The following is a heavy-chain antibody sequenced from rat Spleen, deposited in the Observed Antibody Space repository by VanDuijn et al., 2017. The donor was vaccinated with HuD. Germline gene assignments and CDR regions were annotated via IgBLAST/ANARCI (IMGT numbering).Heavy chain of an antibody. CDR3: ARQGIKSGYADY. Sequence: EVQLVESGGGLVQPGRSLKLSCAASGFTFSDYYMAWVRQAPTKGLEWVATISYDGSSTYYRDSVKGRFTISRDNAKSTLYLQMDSLRSEDTATYYCARQGIKSGYADYWGQGVMVTVSS. CDR1: GFTFSDYY. V-gene: IGHV5-7*01. J-gene: IGHJ2*01. D-gene: IGHD4-3*01. CDR2: ISYDGSST.